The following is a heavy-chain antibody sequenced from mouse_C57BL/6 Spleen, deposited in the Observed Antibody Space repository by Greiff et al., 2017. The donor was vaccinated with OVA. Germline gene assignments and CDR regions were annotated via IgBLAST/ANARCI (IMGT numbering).Heavy chain of an antibody. CDR3: ARRGYGNYLYYFDC. D-gene: IGHD2-10*02. Sequence: QVTLKVSGPGILQPSQTLSLTCSFSGFSLSTFGMGVGWIRPPSGKGLEWLAHIWWDDDKYYNPALKSRLTISKDTSKNQVFLKIANVDTADTATYYCARRGYGNYLYYFDCWGKGTTLTVSS. CDR2: IWWDDDK. CDR1: GFSLSTFGMG. V-gene: IGHV8-8*01. J-gene: IGHJ2*01.